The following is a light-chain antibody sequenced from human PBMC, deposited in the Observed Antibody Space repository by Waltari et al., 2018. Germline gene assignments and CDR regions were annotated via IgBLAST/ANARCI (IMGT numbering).Light chain of an antibody. CDR1: SGHRNYA. J-gene: IGLJ2*01. CDR2: VHRGGTQ. CDR3: QTWGTGVHVV. V-gene: IGLV4-69*01. Sequence: QVVLTQSPSASASRGASVKLTRPPSSGHRNYALAWHPRQPGKGPRFLIKVHRGGTQFKGDGIPDRFTGSSSGSERYLTISSLQFDDEAYYYCQTWGTGVHVVFGGGTKLTVL.